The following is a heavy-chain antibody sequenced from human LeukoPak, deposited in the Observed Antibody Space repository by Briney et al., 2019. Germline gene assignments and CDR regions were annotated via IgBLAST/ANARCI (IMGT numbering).Heavy chain of an antibody. CDR2: ISPRGGSM. Sequence: GGSLRLSCAASGFTFSDYHMNWIRQAPGKGLEWFSYISPRGGSMYFADSVKGRFTISRDNAENSLFLQMNSLTADDTAVYYCAAGRDIAVAGPGGYFDYWGQGTLVTVSS. CDR1: GFTFSDYH. J-gene: IGHJ4*02. D-gene: IGHD6-19*01. CDR3: AAGRDIAVAGPGGYFDY. V-gene: IGHV3-11*01.